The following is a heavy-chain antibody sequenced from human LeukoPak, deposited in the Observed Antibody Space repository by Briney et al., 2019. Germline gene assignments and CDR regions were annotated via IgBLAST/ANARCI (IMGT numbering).Heavy chain of an antibody. CDR1: GVSFSSYG. Sequence: GGSLRLSCAASGVSFSSYGMHWLRQAPGKGPESVALIRHDGTETYHAASVKGRFTISRDDSKSTFYLKMNSMRPEDTAVYYCPKANRDHLSHYYGVDVWGQGTPV. V-gene: IGHV3-30*02. CDR2: IRHDGTET. J-gene: IGHJ6*02. CDR3: PKANRDHLSHYYGVDV. D-gene: IGHD3-10*01.